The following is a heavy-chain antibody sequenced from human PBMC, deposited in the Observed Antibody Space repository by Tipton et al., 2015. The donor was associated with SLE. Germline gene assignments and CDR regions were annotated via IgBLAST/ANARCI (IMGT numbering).Heavy chain of an antibody. Sequence: SLRLSCAASGFNFKTYGMHWVRQAPGKGLEWVAVIWNDGSNKIHADSVKGRFIISRDNSKNTLYLQMNGLRVEDTAVYFCAKEVGLGGATGLDYWGQGTLVAVSS. CDR3: AKEVGLGGATGLDY. CDR2: IWNDGSNK. D-gene: IGHD1-26*01. J-gene: IGHJ4*02. V-gene: IGHV3-33*06. CDR1: GFNFKTYG.